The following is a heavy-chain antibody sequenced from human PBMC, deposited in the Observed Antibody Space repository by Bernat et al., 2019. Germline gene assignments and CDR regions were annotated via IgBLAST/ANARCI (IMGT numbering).Heavy chain of an antibody. CDR2: IHYSGST. Sequence: HLQLQESGPGLMKPSETLSLTCTVSGGSISSRDYLWGWLRQPPGKGLEWIGNIHYSGSTHYDPSLQSRVTISVDTSKNHFSLKMTSVTAADTAVYYCARRVTYGSTFDYWGQGTLVTVSS. V-gene: IGHV4-39*02. CDR3: ARRVTYGSTFDY. CDR1: GGSISSRDYL. J-gene: IGHJ4*02. D-gene: IGHD3-10*01.